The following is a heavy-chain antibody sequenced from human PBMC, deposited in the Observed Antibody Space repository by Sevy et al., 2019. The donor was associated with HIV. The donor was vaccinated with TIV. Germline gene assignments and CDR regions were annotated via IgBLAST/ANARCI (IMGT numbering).Heavy chain of an antibody. J-gene: IGHJ4*01. CDR2: IWYDGSNK. CDR1: GFAFSSYG. D-gene: IGHD5-12*01. CDR3: ARDGRGYDGPIDY. V-gene: IGHV3-33*01. Sequence: GSLRLSCTASGFAFSSYGMHWVRQAPGKGLEWVALIWYDGSNKYFADSVKGRFTISRDNSKNTLYLQMNSLRVEDTAVYFCARDGRGYDGPIDYWGHGTLVTVSS.